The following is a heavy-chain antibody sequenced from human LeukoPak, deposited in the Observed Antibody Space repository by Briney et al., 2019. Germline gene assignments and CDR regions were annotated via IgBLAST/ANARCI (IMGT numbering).Heavy chain of an antibody. Sequence: GGSLRLSCAASGFTFSSYSMNWVRQAPGKGLEWVPYISSSSDTIYYADSVRGRFTISRDNAKNSLYLLMNSLRDEDTAVYYCVRDRYYDSMWGAEYFQHWGQGTLVTVSS. CDR3: VRDRYYDSMWGAEYFQH. CDR1: GFTFSSYS. D-gene: IGHD3-22*01. J-gene: IGHJ1*01. CDR2: ISSSSDTI. V-gene: IGHV3-48*02.